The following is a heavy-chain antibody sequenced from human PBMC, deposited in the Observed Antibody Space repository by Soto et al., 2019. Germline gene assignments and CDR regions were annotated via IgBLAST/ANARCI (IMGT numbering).Heavy chain of an antibody. J-gene: IGHJ4*02. CDR2: INPNSGGT. CDR3: ARDPYGSGSYPNY. Sequence: ASVKVSCKASGYTFTGYYMHWVRQAPGQGLEWMGWINPNSGGTNYAQKFQGRVTMTRDTSISTAYMELSRLRSDDTAAYYCARDPYGSGSYPNYWGQGTLVTVSS. D-gene: IGHD3-10*01. V-gene: IGHV1-2*02. CDR1: GYTFTGYY.